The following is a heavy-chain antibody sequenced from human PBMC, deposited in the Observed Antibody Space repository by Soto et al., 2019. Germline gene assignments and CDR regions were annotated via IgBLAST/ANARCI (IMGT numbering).Heavy chain of an antibody. CDR3: ARMGDVPYYYSGMDV. CDR1: GYTFTSYG. CDR2: INGYNGNT. V-gene: IGHV1-18*01. D-gene: IGHD3-16*01. J-gene: IGHJ6*02. Sequence: QVQLVQSGAEVKKPGASVKVSCKASGYTFTSYGISRVRQAPGQGLEWMGWINGYNGNTNHAQKLQGRVTMSTDTSTSTAYMELRSLRSDDSAVYYCARMGDVPYYYSGMDVWGQGTTVTVSS.